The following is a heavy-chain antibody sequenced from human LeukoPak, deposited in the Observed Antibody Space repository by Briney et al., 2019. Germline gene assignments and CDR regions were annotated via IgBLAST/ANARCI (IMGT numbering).Heavy chain of an antibody. J-gene: IGHJ4*02. CDR2: IYYSGNT. Sequence: SETLSLTCTVSGASISGSDYYWTWIRQPPGKGLEWIASIYYSGNTLYNPSLKSRVTMSVDTSKNQFSLKLSSVTAADTAVYYCARCCYGDTDFDYWGQGTLVTVSS. D-gene: IGHD4-17*01. V-gene: IGHV4-39*01. CDR1: GASISGSDYY. CDR3: ARCCYGDTDFDY.